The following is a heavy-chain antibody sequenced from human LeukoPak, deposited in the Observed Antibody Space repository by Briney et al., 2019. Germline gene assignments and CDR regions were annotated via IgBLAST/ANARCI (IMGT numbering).Heavy chain of an antibody. CDR1: GGTFSCYA. J-gene: IGHJ4*02. CDR2: IIPIFGTA. CDR3: ARENRITIFGVVITPPYYFDY. Sequence: SVKVSCMASGGTFSCYAISWVRQAPGQGLEWMGGIIPIFGTANYAQKFQGRVTITADESTSTAYMELSSLRSEDTAVYYCARENRITIFGVVITPPYYFDYWGQGTLVTVSS. D-gene: IGHD3-3*01. V-gene: IGHV1-69*01.